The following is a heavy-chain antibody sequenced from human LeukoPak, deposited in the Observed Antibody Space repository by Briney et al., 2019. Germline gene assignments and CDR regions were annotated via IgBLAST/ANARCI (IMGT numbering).Heavy chain of an antibody. Sequence: ASVKVSCKASGGTFSSYAISWERQAPGQGLEWMGGIIPIFGTANYAQKFQGRVTITADESTSTAYMELSSLRSEDTAVYYCARDDPRRPYYYYYGMDVWGQGTTVTVSS. V-gene: IGHV1-69*13. CDR3: ARDDPRRPYYYYYGMDV. CDR2: IIPIFGTA. J-gene: IGHJ6*02. CDR1: GGTFSSYA.